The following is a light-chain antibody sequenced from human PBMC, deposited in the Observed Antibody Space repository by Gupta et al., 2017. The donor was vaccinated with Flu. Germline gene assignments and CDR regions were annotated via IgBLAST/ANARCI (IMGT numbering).Light chain of an antibody. J-gene: IGKJ2*01. CDR1: QDVRYD. CDR3: LQDYTYPRT. Sequence: PSSVSASVGDRVTITCRASQDVRYDLGWYQQKTGKAPKLLMYATSTLQTGVPSRFSGSGSGTEFTLTISSLQPEDSATYYCLQDYTYPRTFGQGTKVDI. V-gene: IGKV1-6*01. CDR2: ATS.